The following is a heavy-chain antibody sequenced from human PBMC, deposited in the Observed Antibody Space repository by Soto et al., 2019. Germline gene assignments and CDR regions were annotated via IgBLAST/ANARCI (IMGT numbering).Heavy chain of an antibody. D-gene: IGHD3-10*01. J-gene: IGHJ4*02. Sequence: QVQLVESGGGVVQPGRSLRLSCVASGFTFTTYAMQWVRQAPGKGLEWVAVMSSDGSNTYYADSVKGRFTISRDNSKNTLYLQMSSLRAEDTAGYFCARDLWREGFGDRCDYWGQGTLVTFSS. CDR1: GFTFTTYA. CDR3: ARDLWREGFGDRCDY. V-gene: IGHV3-30-3*01. CDR2: MSSDGSNT.